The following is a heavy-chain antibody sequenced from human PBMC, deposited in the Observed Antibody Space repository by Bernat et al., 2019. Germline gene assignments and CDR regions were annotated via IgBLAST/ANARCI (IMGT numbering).Heavy chain of an antibody. V-gene: IGHV4-38-2*01. J-gene: IGHJ5*02. D-gene: IGHD5-18*01. CDR2: IYHSGST. CDR1: GYSISSGYY. CDR3: ERVDTAMVGGFDP. Sequence: QVQLQESGPGLVKPSETLSLTCAVSGYSISSGYYWGWIRQPPGKGLEWIGSIYHSGSTYYNPSLKSRVTISVDTSKNQCSLKLSSVTAADTAVYYCERVDTAMVGGFDPWGQGTLVTVSS.